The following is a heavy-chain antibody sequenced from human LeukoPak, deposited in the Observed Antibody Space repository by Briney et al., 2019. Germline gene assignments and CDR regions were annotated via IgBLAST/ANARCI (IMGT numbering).Heavy chain of an antibody. D-gene: IGHD3-3*01. CDR2: ISGSGGST. CDR3: ATAHLLEWLLNY. CDR1: VFTFISSA. V-gene: IGHV3-23*01. Sequence: VVPRRLSWAAPVFTFISSAVTDCRHAPGKGLHAGSAISGSGGSTYYADSVKGRFTISRDTSKSTPYLQMTSLRAEDTAVYYCATAHLLEWLLNYWGQGTLVTVSS. J-gene: IGHJ4*02.